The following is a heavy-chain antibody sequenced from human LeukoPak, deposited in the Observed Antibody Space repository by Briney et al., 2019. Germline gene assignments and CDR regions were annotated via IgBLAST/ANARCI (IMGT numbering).Heavy chain of an antibody. CDR1: GGTFSSYA. V-gene: IGHV1-69*04. D-gene: IGHD4-11*01. CDR3: ARTLRYYSNYGPSNY. CDR2: IIPILGIA. Sequence: ASVKVSCKASGGTFSSYAISWVRQAPGQGLEWMGRIIPILGIANYAQKLQGRVTMTTDTSTSTAYMELRSLRSDDTAVYYCARTLRYYSNYGPSNYWGQGTLVTVSS. J-gene: IGHJ4*02.